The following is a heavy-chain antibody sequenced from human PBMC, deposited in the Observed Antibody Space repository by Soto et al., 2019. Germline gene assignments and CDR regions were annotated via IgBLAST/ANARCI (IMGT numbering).Heavy chain of an antibody. Sequence: GGSLRLSCAASGFTFSSYAMSWVRQAPGKGLEWVPAISGSGGSTYYADSVKGRFTISRDNSKNTLYLQMNSLRAEDTAVYYCAANRGYNYYYGMDVWGQGNTVTVSS. J-gene: IGHJ6*02. CDR1: GFTFSSYA. D-gene: IGHD3-22*01. CDR2: ISGSGGST. CDR3: AANRGYNYYYGMDV. V-gene: IGHV3-23*01.